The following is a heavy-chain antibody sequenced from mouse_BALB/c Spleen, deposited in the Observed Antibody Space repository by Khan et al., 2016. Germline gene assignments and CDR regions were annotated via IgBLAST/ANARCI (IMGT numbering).Heavy chain of an antibody. V-gene: IGHV1-7*01. J-gene: IGHJ4*01. Sequence: QVQLQQSGAELAKPGASVKMSCKASGYTFTSYWMHWVKQRPGQGLEWIGYINPSTGYTEYNQKFKDKATLTADKSSSTAYMQLSSLTSEDSAVYYGARDHYYAMDDWGQGTSVTVSS. CDR3: ARDHYYAMDD. CDR2: INPSTGYT. CDR1: GYTFTSYW.